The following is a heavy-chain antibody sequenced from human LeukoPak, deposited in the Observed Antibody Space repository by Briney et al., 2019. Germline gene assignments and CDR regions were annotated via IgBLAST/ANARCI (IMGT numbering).Heavy chain of an antibody. V-gene: IGHV3-53*01. CDR3: AREICGGSCNPPSYMDV. CDR2: IYSGGTT. D-gene: IGHD2-15*01. J-gene: IGHJ6*03. CDR1: GFTVSSNY. Sequence: SGGSLRLSCAASGFTVSSNYMSWVRQAPGKGLQWVSVIYSGGTTYSADSVKGRFTISRDNSKNTLYLQMNSLRAEDTAVYYCAREICGGSCNPPSYMDVWGKGTTVTVSS.